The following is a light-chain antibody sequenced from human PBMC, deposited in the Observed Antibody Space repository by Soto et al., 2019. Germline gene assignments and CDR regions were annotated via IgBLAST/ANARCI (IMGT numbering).Light chain of an antibody. J-gene: IGLJ3*02. CDR1: SNDFGNYKY. CDR3: ASYTMTNTLV. V-gene: IGLV2-14*01. CDR2: SVN. Sequence: QSVLNQPASVSGSPGQSITISCTGTSNDFGNYKYVSWYQHHPGKAPKLLLYSVNNRPSGVSDRFSGSKSITSASLTISGLQTGDEAHYFCASYTMTNTLVFGGGTKVTVL.